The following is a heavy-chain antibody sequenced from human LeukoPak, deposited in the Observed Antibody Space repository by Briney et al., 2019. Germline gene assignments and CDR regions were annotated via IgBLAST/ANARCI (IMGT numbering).Heavy chain of an antibody. CDR2: IIPILGIA. CDR1: GGTFSSYA. CDR3: ATLIAVAGTGDY. V-gene: IGHV1-69*04. Sequence: SMKVSSKAYGGTFSSYAISWVRQAPGQGLEWMGRIIPILGIANYAQKFQGRVTITADRSTSTAYMELSSLRSEDTAVYYCATLIAVAGTGDYWGQGTLVTVSS. D-gene: IGHD6-19*01. J-gene: IGHJ4*02.